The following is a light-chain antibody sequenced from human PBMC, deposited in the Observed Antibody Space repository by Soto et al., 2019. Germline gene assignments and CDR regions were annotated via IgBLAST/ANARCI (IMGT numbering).Light chain of an antibody. V-gene: IGKV3-15*01. Sequence: EIVMTQSPATLSVSPGERATLYCRAIQSITGNLTWYQQKPGQAPRLXIYDASNRETGIPARFSGSGSGTDCTLTINSLQSEDSEVDYCQQHNQWTITFGQGTRLEIK. CDR2: DAS. J-gene: IGKJ5*01. CDR1: QSITGN. CDR3: QQHNQWTIT.